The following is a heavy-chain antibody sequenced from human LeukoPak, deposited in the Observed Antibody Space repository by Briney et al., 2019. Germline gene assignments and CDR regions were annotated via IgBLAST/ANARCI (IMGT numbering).Heavy chain of an antibody. CDR1: GYTFTTYW. V-gene: IGHV5-51*01. D-gene: IGHD3-22*01. Sequence: GESLKISCKGSGYTFTTYWIAWVRQMPGKGLECMGVFYPSDSDTKYFPSFQGQVTISADKSISTAYLQWSSLKASDTAMYYCARPVRDSTNYYSYFDNWGQGTLVTVSS. CDR2: FYPSDSDT. J-gene: IGHJ4*02. CDR3: ARPVRDSTNYYSYFDN.